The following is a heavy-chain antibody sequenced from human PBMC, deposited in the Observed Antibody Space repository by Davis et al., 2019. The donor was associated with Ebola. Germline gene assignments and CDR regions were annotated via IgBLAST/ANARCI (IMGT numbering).Heavy chain of an antibody. Sequence: ASVKVSCKASGYTFTSYGISWVRQAPGQGLEWMGWISAYNGNTNYAQKLQGRVTITTDTSTSTAYMELRSLRSDGTAVYYCARGYCSGGSCYSPDYWGQGTLVTVSS. J-gene: IGHJ4*02. CDR2: ISAYNGNT. V-gene: IGHV1-18*01. CDR1: GYTFTSYG. CDR3: ARGYCSGGSCYSPDY. D-gene: IGHD2-15*01.